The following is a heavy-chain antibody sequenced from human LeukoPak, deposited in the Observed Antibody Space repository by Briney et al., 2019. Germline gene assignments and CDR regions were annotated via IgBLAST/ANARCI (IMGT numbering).Heavy chain of an antibody. CDR2: IIPIFGTA. V-gene: IGHV1-69*06. Sequence: SVKVSCKASGYTFTSYGISWVRQAPGQGLEWMGGIIPIFGTANYAQKFQGRVTITADKSTSTAYMELSSLRSEDTAVYYCASYYDSSGYSAFDIWGQGTMVTVSS. D-gene: IGHD3-22*01. J-gene: IGHJ3*02. CDR1: GYTFTSYG. CDR3: ASYYDSSGYSAFDI.